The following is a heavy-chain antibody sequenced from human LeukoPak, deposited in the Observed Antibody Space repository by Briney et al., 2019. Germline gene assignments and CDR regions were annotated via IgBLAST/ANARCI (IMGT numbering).Heavy chain of an antibody. Sequence: KPSETLSLTCAVYGGSFSGYYWSWIRQPPGKGLEWIGEINHSGSTNYNPSLKSRVTISVDTSKNQFSLKLSSVTAADTAVYYCATRAGPLFDYWGQGTLVTVSS. D-gene: IGHD6-25*01. J-gene: IGHJ4*02. CDR3: ATRAGPLFDY. V-gene: IGHV4-34*01. CDR2: INHSGST. CDR1: GGSFSGYY.